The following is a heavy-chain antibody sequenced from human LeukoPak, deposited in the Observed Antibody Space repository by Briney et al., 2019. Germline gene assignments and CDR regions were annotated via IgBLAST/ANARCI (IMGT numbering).Heavy chain of an antibody. Sequence: SVKVSCKASGGTFSSYAISWVRQAPGQGLEWMGGIIPIFGTANYAQKFQGRVTITADESTSTAYMELSSLRSEDTAVYYCARDYVVTVPTLLDYWGQGTLVTVSS. D-gene: IGHD4-23*01. CDR3: ARDYVVTVPTLLDY. CDR2: IIPIFGTA. J-gene: IGHJ4*02. V-gene: IGHV1-69*13. CDR1: GGTFSSYA.